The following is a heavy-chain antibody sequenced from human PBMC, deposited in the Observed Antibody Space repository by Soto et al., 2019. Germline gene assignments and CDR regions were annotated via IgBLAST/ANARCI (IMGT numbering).Heavy chain of an antibody. CDR1: GGSFSGYY. V-gene: IGHV4-34*01. CDR2: INHSGST. J-gene: IGHJ6*02. CDR3: ARGPLGLRYYYGMDV. D-gene: IGHD2-21*01. Sequence: PSETLSLTCAVYGGSFSGYYWSWIRQPPGKGLEWIGEINHSGSTNYNPSLKSRVTISVDTSKNQFSLKLSSVTAADTAVYYCARGPLGLRYYYGMDVWGQGTTVTVSS.